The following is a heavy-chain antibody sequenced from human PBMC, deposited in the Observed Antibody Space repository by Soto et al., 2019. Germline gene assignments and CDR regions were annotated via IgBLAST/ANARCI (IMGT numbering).Heavy chain of an antibody. CDR3: ARAGPRPLYDFWSGLDY. Sequence: SETLSLTCTVSGGSISTYYWSWIRQPPGKGLEWIGYIYYSGSTYYNPSLKSRVTISVDTSKNQFSLKLSSVTAADTAVYYCARAGPRPLYDFWSGLDYWGQGTLVTVSS. J-gene: IGHJ4*02. V-gene: IGHV4-59*08. D-gene: IGHD3-3*01. CDR1: GGSISTYY. CDR2: IYYSGST.